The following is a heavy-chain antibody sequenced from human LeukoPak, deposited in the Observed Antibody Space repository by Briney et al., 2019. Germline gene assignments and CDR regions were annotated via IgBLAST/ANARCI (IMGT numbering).Heavy chain of an antibody. CDR2: IRPDSSAK. J-gene: IGHJ2*01. D-gene: IGHD2-8*02. CDR1: GFTFSGQY. CDR3: ARAEHYNNKRGTVGVYFDF. V-gene: IGHV3-7*04. Sequence: GGSLRLSCLASGFTFSGQYMSWLRQPPQGGLEWVAKIRPDSSAKMYVDSVKVRFSISRDNAQNALFLQMDSLRVEDSAVYFCARAEHYNNKRGTVGVYFDFWGRGTLVTVSS.